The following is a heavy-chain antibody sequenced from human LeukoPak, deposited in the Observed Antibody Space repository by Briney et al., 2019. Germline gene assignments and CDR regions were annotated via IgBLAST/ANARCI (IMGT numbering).Heavy chain of an antibody. D-gene: IGHD4-11*01. Sequence: GGSLRLSCAASGFTFNNYYMTWVRQAPGKGLEWVSAISGSGGSTYYADSVKGRFTISGDNSKNTLYLQMNSLRAEDTAVYYCAKWSFYSNYLGYYFDYWGQGTLVTVSS. V-gene: IGHV3-23*01. CDR3: AKWSFYSNYLGYYFDY. CDR1: GFTFNNYY. J-gene: IGHJ4*02. CDR2: ISGSGGST.